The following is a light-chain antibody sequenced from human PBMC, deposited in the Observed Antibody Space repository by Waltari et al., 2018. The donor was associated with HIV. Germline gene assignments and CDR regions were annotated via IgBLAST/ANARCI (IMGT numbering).Light chain of an antibody. CDR1: ENIRNN. V-gene: IGKV3-15*01. J-gene: IGKJ1*01. CDR3: QQYSRWPPTWT. CDR2: DAS. Sequence: EVVMTQSPGTLSVSPGERATLPLRSSENIRNNLAWYQQKPVQAPRLLFYDASARATGVPARFSGSGSGTEFTLTISGLQSEDFAIYYCQQYSRWPPTWTFGQGTKVDVK.